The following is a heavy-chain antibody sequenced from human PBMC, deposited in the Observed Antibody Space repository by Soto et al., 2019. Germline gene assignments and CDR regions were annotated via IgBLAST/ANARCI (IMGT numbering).Heavy chain of an antibody. D-gene: IGHD3-10*01. J-gene: IGHJ4*02. V-gene: IGHV3-23*04. CDR1: GFTFNNHA. CDR2: VSSGGGAT. Sequence: EVHLAESGGRLVQPGGSLRLSCAASGFTFNNHAMTWVRQAPGKGLEWVATVSSGGGATYYADSVKGRFTVSRANSKNTVSLHMDSLRADDTARYYCARDRLGFGDSDSWGPGTLLTVSS. CDR3: ARDRLGFGDSDS.